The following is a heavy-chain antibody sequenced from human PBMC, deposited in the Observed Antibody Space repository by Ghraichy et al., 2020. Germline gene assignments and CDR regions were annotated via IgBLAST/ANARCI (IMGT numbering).Heavy chain of an antibody. CDR3: ARISGATRSPANDY. CDR2: ISRSGSYI. CDR1: GFTFSYHG. J-gene: IGHJ4*02. D-gene: IGHD1-26*01. Sequence: LSLTCVASGFTFSYHGMAWVRQAPGKGLEWVASISRSGSYIYYADSLKGRITISRDNADNSVFLQMSSLRAEDTAVYYCARISGATRSPANDYWGQGTLVTVSS. V-gene: IGHV3-21*06.